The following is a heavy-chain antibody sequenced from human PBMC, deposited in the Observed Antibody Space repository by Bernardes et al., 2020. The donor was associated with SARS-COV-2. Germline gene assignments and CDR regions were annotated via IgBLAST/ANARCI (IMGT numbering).Heavy chain of an antibody. D-gene: IGHD1-1*01. V-gene: IGHV3-11*01. CDR3: ANTIIRLGPKYGMEA. CDR2: ISSSGSKI. Sequence: GGSLRLSCAASGFIFSDYYMSWIRQAPGKGLEWISYISSSGSKIYYADSVRGRFTISRDNAENSLYLQMSSLRAEDTAIYYCANTIIRLGPKYGMEAWGQGTTVTVSS. J-gene: IGHJ6*02. CDR1: GFIFSDYY.